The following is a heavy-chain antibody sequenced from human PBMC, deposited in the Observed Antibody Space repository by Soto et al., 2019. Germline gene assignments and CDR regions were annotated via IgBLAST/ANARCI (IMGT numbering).Heavy chain of an antibody. CDR2: ISGSGEKI. V-gene: IGHV3-23*01. J-gene: IGHJ4*02. CDR1: GFTFNRYA. CDR3: AKDRCSGGSCDSWDS. D-gene: IGHD2-15*01. Sequence: EVQVLESGGGLVQPGGSLRLSCTASGFTFNRYAMSWVRQAPGKGLEWVLVISGSGEKIYYAESVKGRFTISRDNSKNILYLKMNSLSVEDTAMYYCAKDRCSGGSCDSWDSWGQGTPVIVSS.